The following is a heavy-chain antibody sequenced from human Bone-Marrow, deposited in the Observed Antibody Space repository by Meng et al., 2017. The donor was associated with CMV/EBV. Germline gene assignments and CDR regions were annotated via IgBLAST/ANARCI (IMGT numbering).Heavy chain of an antibody. D-gene: IGHD6-19*01. CDR1: GDSVSSNSAA. CDR2: TYYRSKWYN. CDR3: ARGSTYSSSPFFDY. V-gene: IGHV6-1*01. Sequence: SCAISGDSVSSNSAAWNRIRQSPSRGLEWLGRTYYRSKWYNDYAVSVKSRITINPDTSKNQFSLQLNSVTAADTAVYYCARGSTYSSSPFFDYWGQGTLVTVSS. J-gene: IGHJ4*02.